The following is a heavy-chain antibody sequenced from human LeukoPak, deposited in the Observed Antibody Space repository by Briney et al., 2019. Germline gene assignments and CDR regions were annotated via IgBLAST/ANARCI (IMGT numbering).Heavy chain of an antibody. Sequence: PGGSLRLSCAASGFTFSDYYMSWIRQAPGKGLEWVSYISSSGSTIYYADSVKGRFTISRDNAKNSLYLQMNSLRAEDTAVYYSARGEYSSGWYWEWSSLRAYFDYWGQGTLVTVSS. J-gene: IGHJ4*02. CDR3: ARGEYSSGWYWEWSSLRAYFDY. CDR2: ISSSGSTI. CDR1: GFTFSDYY. D-gene: IGHD6-19*01. V-gene: IGHV3-11*01.